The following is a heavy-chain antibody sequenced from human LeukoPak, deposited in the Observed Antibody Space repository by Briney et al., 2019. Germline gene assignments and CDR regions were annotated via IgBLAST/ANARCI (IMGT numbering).Heavy chain of an antibody. D-gene: IGHD3-10*01. CDR3: AKDKVVRVTMVRADY. V-gene: IGHV3-23*01. Sequence: GGSLRLSCAASGFTFSSYAMSWVRQAPGKGLEWVSAISGSGGSTYYADSVKGRFTTSRDNSKNTLYLQMNSLRAEDTAVYYCAKDKVVRVTMVRADYWGQGTLATVSS. J-gene: IGHJ4*02. CDR2: ISGSGGST. CDR1: GFTFSSYA.